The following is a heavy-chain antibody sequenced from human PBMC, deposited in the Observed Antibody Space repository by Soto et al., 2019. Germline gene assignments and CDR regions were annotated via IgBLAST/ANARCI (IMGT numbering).Heavy chain of an antibody. CDR1: GGTFSSYA. CDR2: IIPIFGTA. J-gene: IGHJ6*02. V-gene: IGHV1-69*12. D-gene: IGHD2-15*01. Sequence: QVQLVQSGAEVKKPGSSVKVSCKASGGTFSSYAISWVRQAPGQGLEWMGGIIPIFGTANYAQKFQGRVTITADESTTTAYMQLSSLRSEDTAVYYFASQGGSLYYYSGMDVWGQGTTFTVSS. CDR3: ASQGGSLYYYSGMDV.